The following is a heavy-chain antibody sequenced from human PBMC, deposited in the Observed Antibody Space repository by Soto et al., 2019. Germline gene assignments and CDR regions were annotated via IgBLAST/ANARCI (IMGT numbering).Heavy chain of an antibody. CDR2: TYYRSRWHN. CDR3: ASLVGNSWLDY. D-gene: IGHD6-13*01. Sequence: QVPLQQSGPGLVKPSQTLSLTCAISGDSVSNIDAVWNWIRQSPSRGLEWLGRTYYRSRWHNEYALSVKTRLTINPAAARSQSSLQLSSVTPEDTAVYYSASLVGNSWLDYWGQGTLVTVSS. J-gene: IGHJ4*02. V-gene: IGHV6-1*01. CDR1: GDSVSNIDAV.